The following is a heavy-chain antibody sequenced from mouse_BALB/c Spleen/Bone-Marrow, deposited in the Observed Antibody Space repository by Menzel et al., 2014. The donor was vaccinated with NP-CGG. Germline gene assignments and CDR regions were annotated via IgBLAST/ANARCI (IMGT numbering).Heavy chain of an antibody. CDR1: GYTFTSYY. CDR3: TRRLFDY. Sequence: VKLQESGAELVKPGASVKLSCKASGYTFTSYYMYWVKQRPGQGLEWIGGISPSNGGTNLNEKFKSKATLTVDKSSSTAYMQLSSLTSEDSAVYYCTRRLFDYWGQGTTLTVSS. V-gene: IGHV1S81*02. J-gene: IGHJ2*01. D-gene: IGHD1-2*01. CDR2: ISPSNGGT.